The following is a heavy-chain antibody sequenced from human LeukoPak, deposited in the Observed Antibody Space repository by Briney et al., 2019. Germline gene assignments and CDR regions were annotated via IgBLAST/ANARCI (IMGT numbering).Heavy chain of an antibody. CDR3: ARRVVRGVHLFDY. J-gene: IGHJ4*02. Sequence: SETLSLTCTVSGGSISSYYWSWIRQPPGKGLEWIGYIYPSGNTNYNPSLKSRVTTSVDTSKNQFSLKLNPVTAADTAVYYCARRVVRGVHLFDYWGQGTLVTVSS. CDR2: IYPSGNT. D-gene: IGHD3-10*01. V-gene: IGHV4-59*08. CDR1: GGSISSYY.